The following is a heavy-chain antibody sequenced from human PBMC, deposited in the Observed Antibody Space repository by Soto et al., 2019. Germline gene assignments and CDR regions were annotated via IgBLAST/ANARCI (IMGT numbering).Heavy chain of an antibody. CDR3: ARQGTAIYYFDY. V-gene: IGHV5-10-1*01. Sequence: GESLKISCKGSGYSFAGYWITWVRQKPGKGLEWMGRIDPSDSQTYYSPSFRGHVTISVTKSISTAYLQWSSLKASDTAIYYCARQGTAIYYFDYWGQGTLVTVSS. CDR1: GYSFAGYW. CDR2: IDPSDSQT. J-gene: IGHJ4*02. D-gene: IGHD5-18*01.